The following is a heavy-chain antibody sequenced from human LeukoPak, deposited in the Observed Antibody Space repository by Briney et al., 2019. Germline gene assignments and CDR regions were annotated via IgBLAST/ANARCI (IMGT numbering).Heavy chain of an antibody. V-gene: IGHV3-48*03. D-gene: IGHD6-6*01. J-gene: IGHJ4*02. CDR1: GFTLSTYE. Sequence: GGSLRLSCAASGFTLSTYEMSWVRQAPGKGLEWVSYINRDGGIIYYADSVRGRFTISRDTAKNSLDLQMNSLRVEDTAIYYCARRDHKAGRLDYWGQGTLVTVSS. CDR2: INRDGGII. CDR3: ARRDHKAGRLDY.